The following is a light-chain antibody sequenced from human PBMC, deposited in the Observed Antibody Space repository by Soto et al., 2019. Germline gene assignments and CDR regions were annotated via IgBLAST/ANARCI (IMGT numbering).Light chain of an antibody. CDR1: SANIGSNT. CDR3: SAWDDSLNGWV. CDR2: SNN. Sequence: QPVLTQPPSASGTPGQRVTISCSGSSANIGSNTVNWYQQLPGTAPKLLIYSNNQRPSGVPDRFSGSKPGTSASLAISGLQSEDEADYSCSAWDDSLNGWVFGGGTQLTVL. J-gene: IGLJ3*02. V-gene: IGLV1-44*01.